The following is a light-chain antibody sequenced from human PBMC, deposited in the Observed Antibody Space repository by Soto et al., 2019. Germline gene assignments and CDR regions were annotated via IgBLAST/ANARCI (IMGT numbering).Light chain of an antibody. CDR3: GSITRSSTSV. CDR1: SSDDGGFEY. Sequence: QSVLSQPASVSGSPGQSITISCTGTSSDDGGFEYVSWYQHQPGKAPKLIIYDVTKRPSGVSNRFSVYKYGNTASLTISGIQAEDEGDYFCGSITRSSTSVFGTGTKVTVL. J-gene: IGLJ1*01. V-gene: IGLV2-14*01. CDR2: DVT.